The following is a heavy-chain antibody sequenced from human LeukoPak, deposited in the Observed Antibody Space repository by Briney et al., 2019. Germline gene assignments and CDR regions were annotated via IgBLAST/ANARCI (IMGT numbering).Heavy chain of an antibody. Sequence: GGSLRLSCAASGFTFDDYGMSWVRQAPGKGLGWVSGINWNGGSTGYADSVKGRFTISRDNAKNSLYLQMNSLRAEDTALYHCARGGSSGPFDYWGQGTLVTVSS. D-gene: IGHD6-19*01. CDR2: INWNGGST. CDR1: GFTFDDYG. CDR3: ARGGSSGPFDY. J-gene: IGHJ4*02. V-gene: IGHV3-20*01.